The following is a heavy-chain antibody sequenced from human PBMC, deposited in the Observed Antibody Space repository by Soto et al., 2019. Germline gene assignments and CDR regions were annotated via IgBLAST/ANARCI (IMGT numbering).Heavy chain of an antibody. CDR3: ARGRSGPPAQWLVLGAFDI. Sequence: ASVKVSCKASGYTFTSYGISWVRQAPGQGLEWMGWISAYNGNTNYAQKLQGRVTMTTDTPTSTAYMELRSLRSDDTAVYYCARGRSGPPAQWLVLGAFDIWGQGTMVTVSS. D-gene: IGHD6-19*01. CDR2: ISAYNGNT. V-gene: IGHV1-18*01. J-gene: IGHJ3*02. CDR1: GYTFTSYG.